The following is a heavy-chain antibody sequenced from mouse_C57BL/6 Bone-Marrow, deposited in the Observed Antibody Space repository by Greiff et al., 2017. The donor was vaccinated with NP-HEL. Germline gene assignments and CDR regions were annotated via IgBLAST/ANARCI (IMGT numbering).Heavy chain of an antibody. J-gene: IGHJ2*01. CDR3: TTVWDVDY. V-gene: IGHV14-4*01. CDR2: IDPENGDT. Sequence: VQLQQSGAELVRPGASVKLSCTASGFNIKDDYMHWVKQRPEQGLEWIGWIDPENGDTEYASQFQGKATITADTSSNTAYLQLSSLTSEDTAVYYCTTVWDVDYWGQGTTLTVSS. CDR1: GFNIKDDY. D-gene: IGHD4-1*01.